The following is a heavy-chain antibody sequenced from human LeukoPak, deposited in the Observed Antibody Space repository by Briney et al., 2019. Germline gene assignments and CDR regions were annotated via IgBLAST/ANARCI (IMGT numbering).Heavy chain of an antibody. CDR3: ARERRAAAAMMDV. J-gene: IGHJ6*02. D-gene: IGHD6-13*01. V-gene: IGHV3-30-3*01. CDR1: GFTFSTYA. CDR2: ISYDGSSE. Sequence: GGSLRLSCAASGFTFSTYAMHWVRQAPGKGLECVASISYDGSSEYYADSVKGRVTISRDDSKNTLYLQMNSLRAEDTAVYYCARERRAAAAMMDVWXXGTTVTVSS.